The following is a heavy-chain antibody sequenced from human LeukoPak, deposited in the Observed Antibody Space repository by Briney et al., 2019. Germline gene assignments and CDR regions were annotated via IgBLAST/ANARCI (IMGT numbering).Heavy chain of an antibody. V-gene: IGHV3-48*03. CDR1: GFTFSSYE. CDR3: ARATGLVYYDSSGYYLSPFFDY. CDR2: TSSSGSTI. J-gene: IGHJ4*02. D-gene: IGHD3-22*01. Sequence: GGSLRLSCAASGFTFSSYEMNWVRQAPGKGLEWVSYTSSSGSTIYYADSVKGRFTISRDNAKNSLYLQMNSLRAEDTAVYYCARATGLVYYDSSGYYLSPFFDYWGQGTLVTVSS.